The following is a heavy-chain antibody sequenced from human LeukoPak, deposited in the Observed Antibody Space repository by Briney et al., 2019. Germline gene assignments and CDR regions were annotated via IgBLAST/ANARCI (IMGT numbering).Heavy chain of an antibody. J-gene: IGHJ5*02. CDR3: ARDKGRNYYYGSGSYYRGQFDP. Sequence: ASVKVSCKASGYTFTGYYMHWVRQAPGQGLEWMGWINPNSGGTNYAQKFQGWVTMTRDTSISTAYMELSRLRSDDTAVYYCARDKGRNYYYGSGSYYRGQFDPWGQGTLVTVSS. CDR1: GYTFTGYY. V-gene: IGHV1-2*04. D-gene: IGHD3-10*01. CDR2: INPNSGGT.